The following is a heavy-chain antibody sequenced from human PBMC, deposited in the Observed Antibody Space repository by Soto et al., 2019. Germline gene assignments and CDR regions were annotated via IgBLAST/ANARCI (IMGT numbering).Heavy chain of an antibody. J-gene: IGHJ3*02. V-gene: IGHV3-33*01. CDR3: ARDQFAVVVITTAFDI. D-gene: IGHD3-22*01. CDR2: IWYDGSNK. CDR1: GFTFSSYG. Sequence: LRLSCAASGFTFSSYGMHWVRQAPGKGLEWVAVIWYDGSNKYYADSVKGRFTISRDNSKNTLYLQMNSLRAEDTAVYYCARDQFAVVVITTAFDIWGQGTMVTVSS.